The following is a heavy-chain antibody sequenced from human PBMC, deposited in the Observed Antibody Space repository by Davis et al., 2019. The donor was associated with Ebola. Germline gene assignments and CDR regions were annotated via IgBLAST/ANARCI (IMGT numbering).Heavy chain of an antibody. CDR3: ARGFSYDFWSGWGY. J-gene: IGHJ4*02. V-gene: IGHV3-23*01. CDR1: GFTFSTYA. Sequence: GESLQISCAASGFTFSTYAMGWVRQAPGKGLEWVSDISSGGGAPYYADSVKGRFTISRDNSKNTLYLQMNSLRAEDTAVYYCARGFSYDFWSGWGYWGQGTLVTVSS. CDR2: ISSGGGAP. D-gene: IGHD3-3*01.